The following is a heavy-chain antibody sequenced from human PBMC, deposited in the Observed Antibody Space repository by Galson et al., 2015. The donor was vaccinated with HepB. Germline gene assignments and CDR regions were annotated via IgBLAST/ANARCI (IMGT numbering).Heavy chain of an antibody. CDR3: ARQNQTYSGWLRTPFDY. V-gene: IGHV4-59*08. Sequence: LSLTCTVSGGSISSYYWSWIRQPPGKGLEWIGYIYYSGSTNYNPSLKSRVTISVDTSKNQFSLKLSSVTAADTAVYYCARQNQTYSGWLRTPFDYWGQGTLVTVSS. J-gene: IGHJ4*02. CDR1: GGSISSYY. CDR2: IYYSGST. D-gene: IGHD6-19*01.